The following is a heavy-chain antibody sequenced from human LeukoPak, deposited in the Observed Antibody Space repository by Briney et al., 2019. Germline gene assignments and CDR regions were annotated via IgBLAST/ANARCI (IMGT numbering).Heavy chain of an antibody. D-gene: IGHD2-2*02. J-gene: IGHJ6*02. Sequence: SETLSLTCTVSGGSISSYYWSWIRQPPGKGLEWIGYIYYSGSTNYNPSLKSRVTISVDTSKNQFSLKLSSVTAADTAVYYCARGVIVVVPAAIMTSYYYYGMDVWGQGTTVTVSS. CDR3: ARGVIVVVPAAIMTSYYYYGMDV. CDR1: GGSISSYY. V-gene: IGHV4-59*12. CDR2: IYYSGST.